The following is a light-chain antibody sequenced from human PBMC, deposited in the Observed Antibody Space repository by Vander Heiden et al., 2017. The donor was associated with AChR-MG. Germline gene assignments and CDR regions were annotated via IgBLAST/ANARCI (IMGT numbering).Light chain of an antibody. Sequence: EIVLTQSPGTLSLSPGERATLSCRAGQSVGSSYLAWYQQKPGQAPRLLIYAASSRATGVPDRFSGSGSGTDFTLTITSLEPEDFAVYYCQQDGSAWTFGQGTKVEIK. J-gene: IGKJ1*01. V-gene: IGKV3-20*01. CDR3: QQDGSAWT. CDR1: QSVGSSY. CDR2: AAS.